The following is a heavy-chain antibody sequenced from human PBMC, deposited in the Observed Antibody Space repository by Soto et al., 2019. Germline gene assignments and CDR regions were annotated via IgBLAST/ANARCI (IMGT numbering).Heavy chain of an antibody. CDR2: ISYDGSNK. Sequence: QVQLVESGGGVVQPGRSLRLSCAASGFTFSSYGMHWVRQAPRKGLEWVAVISYDGSNKYYADSVKGRFTISRDNSKNTLYLQMNSLRAEDTAVYYCAKDEGYSSSWSQGTLVTVSS. D-gene: IGHD6-13*01. CDR3: AKDEGYSSS. J-gene: IGHJ4*02. V-gene: IGHV3-30*18. CDR1: GFTFSSYG.